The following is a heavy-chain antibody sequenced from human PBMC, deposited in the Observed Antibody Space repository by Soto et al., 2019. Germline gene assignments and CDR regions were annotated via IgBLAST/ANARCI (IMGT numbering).Heavy chain of an antibody. CDR1: GSSFTDYY. CDR3: ARVGPTGWFDP. D-gene: IGHD1-1*01. V-gene: IGHV1-2*02. CDR2: INTKTGDT. J-gene: IGHJ5*02. Sequence: QVHLVQSGAEVKKPGASVKVSCKASGSSFTDYYMHWVRQAPGQGLEWMGWINTKTGDTNYAQRVQGRVTMTGDTSINTAYMELSSLRSDDTAVYYCARVGPTGWFDPWGQGTVVTVSS.